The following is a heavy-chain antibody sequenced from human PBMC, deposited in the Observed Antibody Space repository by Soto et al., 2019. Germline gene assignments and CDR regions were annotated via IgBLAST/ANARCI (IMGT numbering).Heavy chain of an antibody. Sequence: SETLSLTCAVHGGSFSDDYWSWIRQPPGKGLEWIGDINRGGGTNYNPSLRSRVTMSVDTSKNQFSLRLTSLTAADTAIYYCAKNFDSWGQGTLVTVSS. J-gene: IGHJ5*01. CDR2: INRGGGT. CDR1: GGSFSDDY. CDR3: AKNFDS. V-gene: IGHV4-34*01.